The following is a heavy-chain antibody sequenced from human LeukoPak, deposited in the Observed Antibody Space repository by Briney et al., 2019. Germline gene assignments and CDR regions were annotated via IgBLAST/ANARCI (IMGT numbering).Heavy chain of an antibody. D-gene: IGHD3-10*01. Sequence: GGSLRLSCAVSGVSFCNYWMHWVRQAPGKGLVWVSGINGDGSTTAYADSVKGRFTISRDNAKNTLYLQMNSLRAEDTAVYYCARGNYFGSGTYYSPTSYWGQGTRVTVSS. CDR3: ARGNYFGSGTYYSPTSY. J-gene: IGHJ4*02. CDR2: INGDGSTT. CDR1: GVSFCNYW. V-gene: IGHV3-74*01.